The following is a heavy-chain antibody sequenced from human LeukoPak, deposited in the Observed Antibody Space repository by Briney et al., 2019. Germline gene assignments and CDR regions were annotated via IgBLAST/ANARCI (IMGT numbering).Heavy chain of an antibody. CDR1: GFMFYNYA. J-gene: IGHJ4*02. CDR3: AKPHFDY. Sequence: GGSLRLSCAASGFMFYNYAMSWVRQAPGKGLEWVSSISSSSSYIYYADSVKGRFTISRDNSRNTLYLQMNSLRAEDTAVYYCAKPHFDYWGQGALVTVSS. V-gene: IGHV3-23*01. CDR2: ISSSSSYI.